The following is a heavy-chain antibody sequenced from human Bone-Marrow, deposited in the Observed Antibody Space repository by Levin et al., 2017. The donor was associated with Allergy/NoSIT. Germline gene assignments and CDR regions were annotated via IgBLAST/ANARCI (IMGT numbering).Heavy chain of an antibody. Sequence: GGSLRLSCEVSGFTFDDYAMHWVRQRPGRGLEWVSGISWNSGKIGYGDSMKGRFTISRDNAKSSLYLQMNSLRVEDTALYYCAKTRGFRFGIDAFDMWGQGTMVTVSS. J-gene: IGHJ3*02. D-gene: IGHD3-16*01. CDR3: AKTRGFRFGIDAFDM. CDR1: GFTFDDYA. CDR2: ISWNSGKI. V-gene: IGHV3-9*01.